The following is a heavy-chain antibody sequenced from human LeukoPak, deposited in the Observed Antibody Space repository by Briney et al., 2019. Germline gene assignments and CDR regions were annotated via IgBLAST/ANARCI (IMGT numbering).Heavy chain of an antibody. CDR3: ARGATYFDY. D-gene: IGHD4/OR15-4a*01. V-gene: IGHV4-59*01. Sequence: SETLSLTCSVFDGSINSYYWTWLRQPPGKGLEWIGYIYYTGSTNYNPSLKSRVTISVDTSKNQFSLKLSSVTAADTAMYYCARGATYFDYWGQGTLVTVSS. J-gene: IGHJ4*02. CDR2: IYYTGST. CDR1: DGSINSYY.